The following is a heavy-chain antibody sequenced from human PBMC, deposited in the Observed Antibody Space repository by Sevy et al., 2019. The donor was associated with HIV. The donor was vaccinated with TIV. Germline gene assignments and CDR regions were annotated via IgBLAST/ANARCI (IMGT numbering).Heavy chain of an antibody. Sequence: GGSLRLSCPASGFTFSTYWMSWFRQAPGKGLEWVANINEDGTEKFYVDSVKGRFTMSRDNAKNSLYLQMNSLRAEDAAVYYCARDNATVSRRGLRYYYYGTDVWGQWTTVTVSS. V-gene: IGHV3-7*01. D-gene: IGHD2-2*01. CDR3: ARDNATVSRRGLRYYYYGTDV. CDR1: GFTFSTYW. J-gene: IGHJ6*02. CDR2: INEDGTEK.